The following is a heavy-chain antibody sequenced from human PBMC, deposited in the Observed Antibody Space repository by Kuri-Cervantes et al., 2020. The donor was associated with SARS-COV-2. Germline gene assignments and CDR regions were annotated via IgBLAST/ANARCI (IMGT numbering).Heavy chain of an antibody. V-gene: IGHV3-33*01. J-gene: IGHJ6*02. Sequence: GESLKISCAASGFTFSSYGMHWVRQAPGKGLEWVAVIWYDGSNKYYADSVKGRFTISRDNSKNTVYLQVNSLRAEDTAVYYCARDQQYYDFWSGLTNYYYYGMDVWGQGTTVTVSS. CDR3: ARDQQYYDFWSGLTNYYYYGMDV. D-gene: IGHD3-3*01. CDR2: IWYDGSNK. CDR1: GFTFSSYG.